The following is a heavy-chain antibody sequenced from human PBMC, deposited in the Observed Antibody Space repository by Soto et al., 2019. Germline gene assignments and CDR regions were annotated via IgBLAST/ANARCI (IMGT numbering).Heavy chain of an antibody. CDR2: NSGSGGST. CDR1: GFTFGSYA. CDR3: AKDLMDILTGYPPGTFDS. J-gene: IGHJ4*02. V-gene: IGHV3-23*01. Sequence: GWYLGLSCADPGFTFGSYAMSWVLDAPGNWQERASSNSGSGGSTYYADFEKGRFTISRDNSKNTLYLQMNSLRAEDTAVYYCAKDLMDILTGYPPGTFDSWGKVFLVTVT. D-gene: IGHD3-9*01.